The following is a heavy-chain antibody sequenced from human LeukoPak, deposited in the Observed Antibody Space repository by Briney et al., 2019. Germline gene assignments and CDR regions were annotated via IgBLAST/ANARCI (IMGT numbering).Heavy chain of an antibody. CDR1: GFTVNSYS. V-gene: IGHV3-21*01. D-gene: IGHD6-19*01. CDR2: ISYSSSYI. Sequence: GGSLRLSCAASGFTVNSYSMNWVRQAPGKGLDWVSSISYSSSYIYYADSVKGRFTISRDNAKNSLYLQMNSLRAEDTAVYYCARGQAVAAGGFDLWGRGTLVTVSS. J-gene: IGHJ2*01. CDR3: ARGQAVAAGGFDL.